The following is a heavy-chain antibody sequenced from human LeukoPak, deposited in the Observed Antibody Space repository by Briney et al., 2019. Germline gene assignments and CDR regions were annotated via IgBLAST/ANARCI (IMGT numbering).Heavy chain of an antibody. D-gene: IGHD5-18*01. Sequence: ASVKVSFKASGYTFTGYYMYWVRQAPGQGLEWMGWINPNSGGTNYAQKFQGRVTMTRDTSISTAYMELSRLRSDDTAVYYCARGGTGYSYGPPAYWGQGTLVTVSS. CDR1: GYTFTGYY. V-gene: IGHV1-2*02. CDR3: ARGGTGYSYGPPAY. CDR2: INPNSGGT. J-gene: IGHJ4*02.